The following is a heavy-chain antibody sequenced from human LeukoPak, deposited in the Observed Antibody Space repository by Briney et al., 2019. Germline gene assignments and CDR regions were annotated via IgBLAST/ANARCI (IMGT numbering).Heavy chain of an antibody. J-gene: IGHJ4*02. CDR2: ISWNSGSI. V-gene: IGHV3-9*01. Sequence: GGSLRLSCAASGFAFDDYAMHWVQQAPGKGLEWVSGISWNSGSIGYADSVKGRFTISRDNAKNSLYLQMNSLRAEDTALYYCAKDGYWGQGTLVTVSS. CDR3: AKDGY. CDR1: GFAFDDYA.